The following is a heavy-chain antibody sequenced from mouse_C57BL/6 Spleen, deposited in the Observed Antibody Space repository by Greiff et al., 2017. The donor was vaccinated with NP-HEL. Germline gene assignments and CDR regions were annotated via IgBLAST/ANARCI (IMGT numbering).Heavy chain of an antibody. CDR3: ARWYYSSSPLPMDY. D-gene: IGHD1-1*01. V-gene: IGHV1-69*01. Sequence: QVQLQQPGAELVMPGASVKLSCKASGYTFTSYWMHWVKQRPGQGLEWIGEIDPSDSYTNYNQKFKGKSTLTVDKSSSTAYMQLSSLTSEDSAVYYCARWYYSSSPLPMDYWGQGTSVTVSS. CDR2: IDPSDSYT. J-gene: IGHJ4*01. CDR1: GYTFTSYW.